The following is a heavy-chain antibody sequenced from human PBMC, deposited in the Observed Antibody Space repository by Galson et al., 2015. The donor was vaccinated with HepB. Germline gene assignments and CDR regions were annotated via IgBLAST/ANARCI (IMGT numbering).Heavy chain of an antibody. J-gene: IGHJ4*02. D-gene: IGHD3-10*01. CDR2: ISSKTGKA. Sequence: SVKVSCKASGYIFTDYGITWVRQAPGQGPEWMGWISSKTGKAHYSQKLRGRVSMTTDTSITTAYMELTSLRPDDTAVYYCARDRGYSGSGIYSDWGRGSLVTVSS. V-gene: IGHV1-18*01. CDR3: ARDRGYSGSGIYSD. CDR1: GYIFTDYG.